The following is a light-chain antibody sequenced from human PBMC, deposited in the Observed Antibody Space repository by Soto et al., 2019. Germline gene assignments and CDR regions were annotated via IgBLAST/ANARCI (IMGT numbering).Light chain of an antibody. CDR3: QQRRDWLPLT. J-gene: IGKJ4*01. CDR2: DAS. V-gene: IGKV3-11*01. CDR1: QSVSNY. Sequence: EIVLTQSPATLSLSPGESATLSCRASQSVSNYLAWYQQKPGQAPRLLIYDASNRATGIPARFSGSGSGTDFTLTISSLEPADFAVYYCQQRRDWLPLTFGGGTKVEIK.